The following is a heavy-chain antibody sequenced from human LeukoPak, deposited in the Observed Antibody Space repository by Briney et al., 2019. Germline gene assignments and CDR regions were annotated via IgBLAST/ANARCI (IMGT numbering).Heavy chain of an antibody. CDR1: GYSISSGYY. Sequence: SETLSLTCTVSGYSISSGYYWGWIRQPPGKGLEWITSMSHSGSSYYNPSLKSRLTISIDTSKSQFSLKLNSVTAADTALYYCVRDRGYDLFDFWGQGILVTVSS. CDR3: VRDRGYDLFDF. D-gene: IGHD5-12*01. CDR2: MSHSGSS. V-gene: IGHV4-38-2*02. J-gene: IGHJ4*02.